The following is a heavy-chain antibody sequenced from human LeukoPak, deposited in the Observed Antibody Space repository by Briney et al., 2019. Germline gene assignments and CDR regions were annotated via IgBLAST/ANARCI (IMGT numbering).Heavy chain of an antibody. CDR1: GYTFTSYY. J-gene: IGHJ3*02. CDR3: AREGSGSYYRGAFDI. CDR2: INPSGGST. D-gene: IGHD3-10*01. V-gene: IGHV1-46*01. Sequence: ASVKVSCKASGYTFTSYYMHWVRQAPGQGLEWMGIINPSGGSTSYAQKFQGRVTISVDTSKNQFSLKLSSVTAADTAVYYCAREGSGSYYRGAFDIWGQGTMVTVSS.